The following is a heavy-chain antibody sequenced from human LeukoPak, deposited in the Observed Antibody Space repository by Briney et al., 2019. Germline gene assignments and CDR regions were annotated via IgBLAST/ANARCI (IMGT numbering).Heavy chain of an antibody. CDR1: GGSISSYY. CDR3: ARYYYDSSGYYYGEYFQH. V-gene: IGHV4-59*01. Sequence: SETLSLTCTDSGGSISSYYWCWIRQPPGKGLEWIGYIYYSGSTNYNPSLKSRVTISVDTSKNQFSLKLSSVTAADTAVYYCARYYYDSSGYYYGEYFQHWGQGTLVTVSS. J-gene: IGHJ1*01. CDR2: IYYSGST. D-gene: IGHD3-22*01.